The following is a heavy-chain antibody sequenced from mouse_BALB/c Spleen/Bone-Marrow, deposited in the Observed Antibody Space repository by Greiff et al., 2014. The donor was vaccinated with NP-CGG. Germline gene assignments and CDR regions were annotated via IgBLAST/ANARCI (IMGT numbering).Heavy chain of an antibody. CDR2: IWRGGST. CDR1: GFSLTSYG. J-gene: IGHJ4*01. Sequence: QVQLQQSGPGLVRPSQSLSITCTVSGFSLTSYGVHWVRQSPGKGLEWLGVIWRGGSTDYNAAFMSRLSITKDNSKSQVFFKMNSLQADDTAIYYCAKNSGIPYGSSTGYAMDYWGQGTSVTVSS. D-gene: IGHD1-1*01. CDR3: AKNSGIPYGSSTGYAMDY. V-gene: IGHV2-5*01.